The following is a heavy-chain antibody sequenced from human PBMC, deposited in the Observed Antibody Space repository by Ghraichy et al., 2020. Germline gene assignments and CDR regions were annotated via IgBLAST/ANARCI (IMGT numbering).Heavy chain of an antibody. D-gene: IGHD6-19*01. CDR1: GGSISSSSYY. CDR3: ARPGRVAGGVDY. V-gene: IGHV4-39*01. J-gene: IGHJ4*02. CDR2: IYYSGST. Sequence: SQTLSLTCTVSGGSISSSSYYWGWIRQPPGKGLEWIGSIYYSGSTYYNPSLKSRVTISVDTSKNQFSLKLSSVTAADTAVYYCARPGRVAGGVDYWGQGTLVTVSS.